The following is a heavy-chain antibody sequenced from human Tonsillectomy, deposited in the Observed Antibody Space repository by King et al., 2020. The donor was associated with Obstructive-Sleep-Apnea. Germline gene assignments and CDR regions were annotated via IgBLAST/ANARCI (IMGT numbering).Heavy chain of an antibody. D-gene: IGHD3-3*01. CDR1: GYTFTSYY. CDR2: INPSNNST. V-gene: IGHV1-46*01. CDR3: ARKNTSTSVGVVKHDGCEI. J-gene: IGHJ3*02. Sequence: EQLVQSGAEVKKPGASVKVSCQASGYTFTSYYMHWVRQAPGQGLECMGIINPSNNSTSYAQKFQGRVTMTRDTSTSTVYMELSSLRSEDTAVYYCARKNTSTSVGVVKHDGCEIWGQGTMVSVSS.